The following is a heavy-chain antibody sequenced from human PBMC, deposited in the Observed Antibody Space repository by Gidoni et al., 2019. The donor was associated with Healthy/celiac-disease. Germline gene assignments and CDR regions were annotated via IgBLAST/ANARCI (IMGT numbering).Heavy chain of an antibody. CDR2: ISAYNGNT. Sequence: QVQLVQSGAEVKKPGASVKVSCKASGYTFTSYGISWVRQAPGQGLEWMGWISAYNGNTNYAQKLQGRVTMTTDTSTSTAYMELRSLRSDDTAVYYCASTYYYDSSGYPYPMGWWFDPWGQGTLVTVSS. D-gene: IGHD3-22*01. J-gene: IGHJ5*02. CDR1: GYTFTSYG. CDR3: ASTYYYDSSGYPYPMGWWFDP. V-gene: IGHV1-18*01.